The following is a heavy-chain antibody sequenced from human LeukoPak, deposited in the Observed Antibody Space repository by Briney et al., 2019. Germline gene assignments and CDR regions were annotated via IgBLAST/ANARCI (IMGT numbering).Heavy chain of an antibody. CDR3: ARQLGLGVWALDY. CDR2: IFHKGNT. J-gene: IGHJ4*02. D-gene: IGHD5/OR15-5a*01. Sequence: SETLSLTCTVSGDSISSDNFWWGWIRQPPGKGLEWLGIIFHKGNTHYSSSLKSRVSVSVDTSKNQFSLRLSAVAAEDTAVYYCARQLGLGVWALDYWGQGTLVTVSS. CDR1: GDSISSDNFW. V-gene: IGHV4-39*01.